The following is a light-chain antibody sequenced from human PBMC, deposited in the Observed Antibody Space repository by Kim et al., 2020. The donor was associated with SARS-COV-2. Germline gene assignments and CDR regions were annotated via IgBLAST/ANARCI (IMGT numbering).Light chain of an antibody. CDR2: QDS. CDR3: QAWDSSTYYV. CDR1: KLGDKY. Sequence: VSPGQTASITCSGDKLGDKYACWYQQKPGQCPVLVIYQDSKRPSGIPERFSGSNSGNTATLTISGTQAMDEADYYCQAWDSSTYYVFGTGTKVTVL. J-gene: IGLJ1*01. V-gene: IGLV3-1*01.